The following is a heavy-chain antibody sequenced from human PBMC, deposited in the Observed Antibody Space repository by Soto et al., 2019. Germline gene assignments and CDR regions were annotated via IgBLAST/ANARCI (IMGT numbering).Heavy chain of an antibody. Sequence: PSETLSLTCTVSGGSISSGGYYWSWIRQHPGKGLEWIGYIYYSGSTYYNQSLKSRVTISVDTSKNQFSLKLNSVTAADTAVYYCARDRPPPDFWSGSVPYGMDVWGQGTTVTVSS. CDR2: IYYSGST. D-gene: IGHD3-3*01. J-gene: IGHJ6*02. CDR1: GGSISSGGYY. V-gene: IGHV4-31*03. CDR3: ARDRPPPDFWSGSVPYGMDV.